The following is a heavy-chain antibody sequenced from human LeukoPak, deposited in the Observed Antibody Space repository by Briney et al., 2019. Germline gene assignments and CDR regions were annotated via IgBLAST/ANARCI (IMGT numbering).Heavy chain of an antibody. CDR1: GGSISSSSYS. J-gene: IGHJ6*03. D-gene: IGHD2-2*01. CDR2: IYYSGSA. CDR3: AGVRGIVVVPAHMDV. Sequence: SETLSLTCTVSGGSISSSSYSWGWIRQPPGKGLEWIGSIYYSGSAYYNPSLKSRVTISVDTSKNQSSLKLSSVTAADTTVYYCAGVRGIVVVPAHMDVWGKGTTVTVSS. V-gene: IGHV4-39*07.